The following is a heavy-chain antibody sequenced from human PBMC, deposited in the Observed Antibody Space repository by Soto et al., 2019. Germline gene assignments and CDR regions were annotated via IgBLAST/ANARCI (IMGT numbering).Heavy chain of an antibody. CDR1: GFTFSSYA. CDR3: ARDGPTFDY. J-gene: IGHJ4*02. V-gene: IGHV3-30-3*01. CDR2: ISYDGSNK. Sequence: QVQLVESGGGVVQPGRSLRLSCAASGFTFSSYATHWVRQAPGKGLEWVAVISYDGSNKYYADSVKGRFTISRDNSKNTLYLQMNSLRAEDTAVYYCARDGPTFDYWGQGTLVTVSS.